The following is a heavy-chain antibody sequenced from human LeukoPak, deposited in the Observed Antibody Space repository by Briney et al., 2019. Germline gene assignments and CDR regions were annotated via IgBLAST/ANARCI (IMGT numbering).Heavy chain of an antibody. CDR3: ARGEETTVITPFIY. J-gene: IGHJ4*02. Sequence: ASVKVSCKTPDYTFNTYGINWVRQAPGKGLEWMGWISARNGDTVYAQKFQGRLTLTTDTSTSTAYMELRSLSSDDTAIYYCARGEETTVITPFIYWGQGTLVTVSS. CDR1: DYTFNTYG. V-gene: IGHV1-18*01. D-gene: IGHD4-23*01. CDR2: ISARNGDT.